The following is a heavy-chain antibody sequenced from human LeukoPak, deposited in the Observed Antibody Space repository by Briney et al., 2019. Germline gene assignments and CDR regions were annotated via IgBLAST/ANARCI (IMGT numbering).Heavy chain of an antibody. D-gene: IGHD1-26*01. Sequence: GRVTMTRDTSISTVYMELSNLRSDDTAVYYCARLKSTRGPNGFDPWGQGTLVTVSS. CDR3: ARLKSTRGPNGFDP. V-gene: IGHV1-2*02. J-gene: IGHJ5*02.